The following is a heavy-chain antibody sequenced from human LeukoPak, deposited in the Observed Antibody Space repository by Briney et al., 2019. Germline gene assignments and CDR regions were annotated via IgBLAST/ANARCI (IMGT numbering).Heavy chain of an antibody. CDR2: IYVTGST. D-gene: IGHD3-22*01. Sequence: SETLSLTCTVSGGSIINYYWSWIRQPAGTGLEWVGRIYVTGSTIYNPSLQSRLSMSVDTSKNQFSLRLTSVTAADTAVYYCARLKYYDSTGYSRGYYMDVWGKGFTVTVSS. V-gene: IGHV4-4*07. J-gene: IGHJ6*03. CDR3: ARLKYYDSTGYSRGYYMDV. CDR1: GGSIINYY.